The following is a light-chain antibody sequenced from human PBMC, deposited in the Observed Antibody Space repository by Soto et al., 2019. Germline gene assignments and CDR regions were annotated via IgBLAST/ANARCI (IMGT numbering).Light chain of an antibody. CDR2: DAS. Sequence: EIVLTQSPASLSLSLGGSATLSSRASQSVSSYLAWYQQKPGQAPRPLIYDASNRATGIPARFSGSGSGTDFTRTISSLEPEDFAVYSCQQRSNWPPITVGRGTRLEIK. V-gene: IGKV3-11*01. CDR3: QQRSNWPPIT. CDR1: QSVSSY. J-gene: IGKJ5*01.